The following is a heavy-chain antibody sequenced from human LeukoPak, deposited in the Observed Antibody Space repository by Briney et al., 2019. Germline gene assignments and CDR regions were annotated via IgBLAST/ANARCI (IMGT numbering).Heavy chain of an antibody. D-gene: IGHD5-12*01. CDR2: ISAYNGNT. CDR3: ARDTITIYSGYDPFDY. J-gene: IGHJ4*02. CDR1: GYTFTSYG. V-gene: IGHV1-18*01. Sequence: ASVKVSCKASGYTFTSYGISWVRQAPGQVLEWMGWISAYNGNTNYAQKLQGRVTMTTDTSTSTAYMELRSLRSDDTAVYYCARDTITIYSGYDPFDYWGQGTLVTVSS.